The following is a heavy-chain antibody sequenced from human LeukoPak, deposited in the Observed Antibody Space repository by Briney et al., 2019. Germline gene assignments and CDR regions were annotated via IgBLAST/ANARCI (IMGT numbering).Heavy chain of an antibody. CDR3: ASGDGGNSPYYYYGMDV. V-gene: IGHV1-18*01. CDR2: ISAYNGNT. J-gene: IGHJ6*02. Sequence: ASVKVSFKASGYTFTSYGISWVRQAPGQGLEWMGWISAYNGNTNYAQKLQGRVTMTTDTSTSTAYMELRSLRSDDTAVYYCASGDGGNSPYYYYGMDVWGQGTTVPVSS. D-gene: IGHD4-23*01. CDR1: GYTFTSYG.